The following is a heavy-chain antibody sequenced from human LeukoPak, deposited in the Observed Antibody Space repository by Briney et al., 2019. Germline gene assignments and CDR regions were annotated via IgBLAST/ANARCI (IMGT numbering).Heavy chain of an antibody. CDR1: GYTFTGYY. D-gene: IGHD6-13*01. V-gene: IGHV1-2*02. CDR3: ARDRSSSWYSSSWENWFDP. CDR2: INPNSGGT. Sequence: ASVKVSCKASGYTFTGYYMHWVRQAPGQGLEWMGWINPNSGGTNYAQKFQGRVTMTRDTSISTAYTELSRLRSDDTAVYYCARDRSSSWYSSSWENWFDPWGQGTLVTVSS. J-gene: IGHJ5*02.